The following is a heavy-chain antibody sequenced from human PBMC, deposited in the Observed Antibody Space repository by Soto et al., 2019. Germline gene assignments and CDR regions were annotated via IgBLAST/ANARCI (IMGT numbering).Heavy chain of an antibody. Sequence: PSETLSLTCAVYGGSFSGYYWSWIHQPPGKGLEWIGEINHSGSTNYNPSLKSRVTISVDTSKNQFSLKLSSVTAADTAVYYCARGSPPYYYGSGSHYYFDYWGQGTLVTVSS. V-gene: IGHV4-34*01. CDR3: ARGSPPYYYGSGSHYYFDY. CDR2: INHSGST. CDR1: GGSFSGYY. D-gene: IGHD3-10*01. J-gene: IGHJ4*02.